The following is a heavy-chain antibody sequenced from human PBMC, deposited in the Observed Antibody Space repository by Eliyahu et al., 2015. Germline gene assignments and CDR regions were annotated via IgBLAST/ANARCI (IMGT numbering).Heavy chain of an antibody. V-gene: IGHV4-39*01. CDR2: IYCSGST. CDR1: GXXXSSXSYY. Sequence: QLQLQESGPGLVKPSETLSLTCXVSGXXXSSXSYYWGWIRXPPGKGLEWIGSIYCSGSTYYNPSLKSRVTISVDTSKNQFSLKLSSVTAADTAVYYCARLAVVPAAMSMPLSWGQGTLVTVSS. J-gene: IGHJ5*02. CDR3: ARLAVVPAAMSMPLS. D-gene: IGHD2-2*01.